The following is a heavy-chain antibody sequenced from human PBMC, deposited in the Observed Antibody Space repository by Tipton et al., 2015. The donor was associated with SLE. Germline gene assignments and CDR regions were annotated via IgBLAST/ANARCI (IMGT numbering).Heavy chain of an antibody. CDR1: GGSISSGRYY. CDR3: ARVYWGGYDAFDI. D-gene: IGHD7-27*01. J-gene: IGHJ3*02. V-gene: IGHV4-61*09. CDR2: IYTSGST. Sequence: TLSLTCSVSGGSISSGRYYWSWIRQPAGKGLEWIGHIYTSGSTNYSPSLKSRVTISIDTSKNQFSLNLSSVTAADTAVYYCARVYWGGYDAFDIWGQGTMVTVSS.